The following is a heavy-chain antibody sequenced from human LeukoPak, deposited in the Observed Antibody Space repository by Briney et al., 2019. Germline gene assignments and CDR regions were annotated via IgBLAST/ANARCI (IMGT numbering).Heavy chain of an antibody. D-gene: IGHD3-3*01. J-gene: IGHJ5*02. CDR2: IYYSGNI. Sequence: SETLSLTCTVSGGSINSSSFYWGWIRQSPGTGLEWIGSIYYSGNIFYNPSLKSRVTISVDTSRNQFSLKLSSVTAADTFVYFCARHSRGYYFTYSNWFDPWGQGILVTVSS. CDR1: GGSINSSSFY. CDR3: ARHSRGYYFTYSNWFDP. V-gene: IGHV4-39*01.